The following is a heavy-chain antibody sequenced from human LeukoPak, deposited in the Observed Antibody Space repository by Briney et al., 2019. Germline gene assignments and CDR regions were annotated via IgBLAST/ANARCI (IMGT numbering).Heavy chain of an antibody. V-gene: IGHV1-2*02. D-gene: IGHD4-11*01. CDR1: GYTFTGYY. Sequence: GASVKVSCKASGYTFTGYYMHWVRQAPGQGLEWMGWINPNSGGTNYAQKFQGRVTMTRDTSISTAYMELSRLRSDDTAVYYCARDLNSGDPVPMHFDYWGQGTLVTVSS. CDR3: ARDLNSGDPVPMHFDY. CDR2: INPNSGGT. J-gene: IGHJ4*02.